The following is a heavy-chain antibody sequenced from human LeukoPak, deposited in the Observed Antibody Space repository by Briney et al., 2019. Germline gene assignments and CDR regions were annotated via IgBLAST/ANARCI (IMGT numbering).Heavy chain of an antibody. CDR2: ISAYNGNT. CDR1: GYTFTSYG. J-gene: IGHJ2*01. V-gene: IGHV1-18*01. D-gene: IGHD6-6*01. CDR3: AKGARYWYFDL. Sequence: ASVKVSCKASGYTFTSYGISWVRQAPGQGLEWMGWISAYNGNTNYAQKLQGRVTMTTDTSTSTAYMELRSLRSDDTAIYFCAKGARYWYFDLWGRGTLVSVSS.